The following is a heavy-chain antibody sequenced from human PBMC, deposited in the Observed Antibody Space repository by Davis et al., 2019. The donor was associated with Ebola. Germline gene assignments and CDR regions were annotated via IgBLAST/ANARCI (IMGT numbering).Heavy chain of an antibody. J-gene: IGHJ4*02. CDR2: ISYDGSNK. V-gene: IGHV3-30-3*01. D-gene: IGHD2-21*01. CDR1: GFTFSSYA. Sequence: GESLKISCAASGFTFSSYAMHWVRQAPGKGLEWVAVISYDGSNKYYADSVKGRFTISRDNSKNTLYLQMNSLRAEDTAVYYCARGCGADCSLWGQGTLVTVSS. CDR3: ARGCGADCSL.